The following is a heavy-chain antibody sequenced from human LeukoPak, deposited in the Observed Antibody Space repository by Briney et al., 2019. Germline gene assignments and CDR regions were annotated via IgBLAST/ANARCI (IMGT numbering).Heavy chain of an antibody. V-gene: IGHV4-39*01. D-gene: IGHD6-6*01. CDR2: IYYSGST. CDR3: ARSFEYSSSSVPYFDY. Sequence: SETLSLTCTVSGGSISSSSYYWGWIRQPPGKGLEWIGSIYYSGSTYYNPSLKSRVTISVDTSKNQFSLKLSSVTAADTAVYYCARSFEYSSSSVPYFDYWGLGTLVTVSS. J-gene: IGHJ4*02. CDR1: GGSISSSSYY.